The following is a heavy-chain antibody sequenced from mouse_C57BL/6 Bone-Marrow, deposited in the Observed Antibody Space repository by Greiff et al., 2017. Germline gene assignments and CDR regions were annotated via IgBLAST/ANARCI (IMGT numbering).Heavy chain of an antibody. V-gene: IGHV1-50*01. CDR1: GYTFTSYW. Sequence: QVQLQQPGAELVKPGASVKLSCKASGYTFTSYWMQWVKQRPGQGLEWIGEIDPSDSYTNYNQKFKGKAPLTVDTSSSTAYMQLSSLTSEDSAVYYCAGDYDGSSYVLAYWGQGTLVTVSA. D-gene: IGHD1-1*01. CDR2: IDPSDSYT. CDR3: AGDYDGSSYVLAY. J-gene: IGHJ3*01.